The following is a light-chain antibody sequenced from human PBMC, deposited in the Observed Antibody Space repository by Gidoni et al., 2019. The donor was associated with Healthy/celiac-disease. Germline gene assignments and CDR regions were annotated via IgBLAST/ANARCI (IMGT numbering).Light chain of an antibody. CDR3: QQYYSYPPGT. CDR1: QGISSY. V-gene: IGKV1-8*01. CDR2: AAS. J-gene: IGKJ1*01. Sequence: AIRITQSPSSLSASTGDRVTITCRASQGISSYLAWYQQKPGKAPKLLIYAASTLQSGVPSRFSGSGSGTDFTLTISCLQSEDFATYYCQQYYSYPPGTFXXXTKVEIK.